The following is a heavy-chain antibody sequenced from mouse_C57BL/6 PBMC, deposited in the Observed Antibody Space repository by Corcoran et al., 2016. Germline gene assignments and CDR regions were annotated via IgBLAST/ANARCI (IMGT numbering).Heavy chain of an antibody. CDR1: GYTFNDYY. CDR2: INPNNGGT. Sequence: EVQLQQSGPELVKPGASVKISCKASGYTFNDYYMNWVKQSHGKSLEWIGDINPNNGGTSYNQKFKGNATLTVNKSSITAYMELRSLTSEDSAVYYCEAYEWFAYWGQGTLVTVSA. CDR3: EAYEWFAY. V-gene: IGHV1-26*01. D-gene: IGHD1-1*01. J-gene: IGHJ3*01.